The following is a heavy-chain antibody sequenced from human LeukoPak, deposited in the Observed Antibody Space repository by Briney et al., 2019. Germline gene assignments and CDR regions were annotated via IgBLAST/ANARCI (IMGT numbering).Heavy chain of an antibody. CDR3: ARKGSGYDAWDGYKRSYYYYMDV. CDR1: GVSISSSNSY. CDR2: IYYSGNT. Sequence: PSETLSLTCTVSGVSISSSNSYWGWIRQPPGKGLEWIGSIYYSGNTYYNASLKSQVSISIDTSKNQFSLRLTSVTAADTAVYYCARKGSGYDAWDGYKRSYYYYMDVWGKGTTVTVSS. V-gene: IGHV4-39*01. J-gene: IGHJ6*03. D-gene: IGHD5-12*01.